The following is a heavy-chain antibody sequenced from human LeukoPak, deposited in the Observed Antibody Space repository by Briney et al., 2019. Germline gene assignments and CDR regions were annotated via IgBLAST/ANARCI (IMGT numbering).Heavy chain of an antibody. Sequence: ASVKVSCKASGYTFTSYYMHWVRQAPGQGLEWMGIINPSGGSTSYAQKFQGRATMTRDMSTSTVYMELSSLRSEDTAVYYCAREGALINYDYWGQGTLVTVSS. J-gene: IGHJ4*02. CDR1: GYTFTSYY. CDR2: INPSGGST. V-gene: IGHV1-46*01. D-gene: IGHD3-10*01. CDR3: AREGALINYDY.